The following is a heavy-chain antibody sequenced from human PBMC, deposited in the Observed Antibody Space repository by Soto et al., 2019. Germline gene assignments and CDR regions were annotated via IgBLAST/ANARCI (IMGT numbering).Heavy chain of an antibody. Sequence: EVQLVESGGGLVQPGGSLRLSCVTSGFTFSSHWMHWVRQAPGKGLVWVSRINTDGSTINYADSVKGRFTISRDNAKNTLYLQVNSLRVEDTAIYYCAGGPGYCNGGACSNWFDPWGQGTLVTVSS. D-gene: IGHD2-15*01. CDR2: INTDGSTI. CDR1: GFTFSSHW. CDR3: AGGPGYCNGGACSNWFDP. J-gene: IGHJ5*02. V-gene: IGHV3-74*01.